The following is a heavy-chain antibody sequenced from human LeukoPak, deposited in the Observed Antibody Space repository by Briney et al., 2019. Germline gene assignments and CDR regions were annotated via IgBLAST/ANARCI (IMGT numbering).Heavy chain of an antibody. CDR2: INPNSGGT. V-gene: IGHV1-2*02. CDR1: GYTFTGYY. J-gene: IGHJ3*02. CDR3: ARGGLVVAAWVTQDAFDI. Sequence: ASVKVSCKASGYTFTGYYMHRVRQAPGQGLEWMGWINPNSGGTNYAQKFQGRVTMTRDTSISTAYMELSRLRSDDTAVYYCARGGLVVAAWVTQDAFDIWGQGTMVTVSS. D-gene: IGHD2-15*01.